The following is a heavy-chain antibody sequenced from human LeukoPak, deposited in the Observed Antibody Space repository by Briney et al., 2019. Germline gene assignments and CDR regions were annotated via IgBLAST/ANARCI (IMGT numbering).Heavy chain of an antibody. CDR2: INSDGSST. V-gene: IGHV3-74*01. CDR3: ARPRRNDVLIIDY. Sequence: GGSLRLSCAASGFTFSSYWMHWVRQAPGKGLVWVSRINSDGSSTSYADSVKGRFTISRDNAKNTLYLQMNSLRAEDTAVYYCARPRRNDVLIIDYWGQGTLVTVSS. CDR1: GFTFSSYW. J-gene: IGHJ4*02. D-gene: IGHD1-1*01.